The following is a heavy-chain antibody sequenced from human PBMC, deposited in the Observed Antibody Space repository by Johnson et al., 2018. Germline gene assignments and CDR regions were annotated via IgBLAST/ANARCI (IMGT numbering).Heavy chain of an antibody. CDR3: ARHGGGDCYSGFRAFDI. J-gene: IGHJ3*02. V-gene: IGHV3-21*01. D-gene: IGHD2-21*02. Sequence: VQLAQSGGGLVKPGGSLRLSCAASGFTFSSYSMNWVRQAPGKGLEWVSSISSSSSYIYYADSVKGRFTISRDNANNSLYLQMNSLRAEDTAVYYCARHGGGDCYSGFRAFDIWGQGTMVTVSS. CDR1: GFTFSSYS. CDR2: ISSSSSYI.